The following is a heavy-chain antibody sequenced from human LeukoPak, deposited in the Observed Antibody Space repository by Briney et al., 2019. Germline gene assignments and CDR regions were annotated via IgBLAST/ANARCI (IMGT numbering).Heavy chain of an antibody. CDR2: MNPNGGNT. CDR1: GYTFASYY. J-gene: IGHJ5*02. V-gene: IGHV1-8*01. D-gene: IGHD2-2*01. Sequence: ASVNVSCKAAGYTFASYYINWVRQATGQWLEWMGWMNPNGGNTGYAQKFQGRVTMTRNTSISTAYMALSSLRSEDTAVSYCARAPIVVVPAAIWFDTWGQGTLVTVSS. CDR3: ARAPIVVVPAAIWFDT.